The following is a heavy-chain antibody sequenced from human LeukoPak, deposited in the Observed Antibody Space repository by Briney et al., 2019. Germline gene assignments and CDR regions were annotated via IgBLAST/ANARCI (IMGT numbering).Heavy chain of an antibody. V-gene: IGHV3-13*01. Sequence: PGGSLRLPCAASGFTFSSYDMHWVRQATGKGLEWVSGISTAGDTYYPGSVKGRFTVSRENAKSSLYLQMNSLRAGDTAVYYCARGLPGGFDYWGQGTLVTVSS. J-gene: IGHJ4*02. D-gene: IGHD3-16*01. CDR3: ARGLPGGFDY. CDR2: ISTAGDT. CDR1: GFTFSSYD.